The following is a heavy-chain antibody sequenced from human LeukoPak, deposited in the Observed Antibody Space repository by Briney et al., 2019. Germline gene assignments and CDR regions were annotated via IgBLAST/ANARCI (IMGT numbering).Heavy chain of an antibody. V-gene: IGHV4-61*02. J-gene: IGHJ6*03. D-gene: IGHD3-10*01. Sequence: PSQTLSLTCTVSGGSISSGSYYWSWIRQPAGKGLEWIARIYTSGSTNYNPSLKSRVTMAVDTSKNQFSLKLSSVTAADTAVYYCARGYGSGSSYYYMDVWGKGTTVTVSS. CDR2: IYTSGST. CDR1: GGSISSGSYY. CDR3: ARGYGSGSSYYYMDV.